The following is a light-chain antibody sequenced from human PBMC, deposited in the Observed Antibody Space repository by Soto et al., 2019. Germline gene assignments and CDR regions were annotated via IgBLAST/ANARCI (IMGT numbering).Light chain of an antibody. CDR3: QQYGSSPGT. CDR1: QTVTSNY. Sequence: EIVLTQSPGTLSSSPGERATLSCMASQTVTSNYLAWYQQKPGQAPRLLFFGASIRATGLPDRFSGGGSGTDFTLTISRLEPEDFAVYYCQQYGSSPGTVGQGTKVEVK. J-gene: IGKJ1*01. CDR2: GAS. V-gene: IGKV3-20*01.